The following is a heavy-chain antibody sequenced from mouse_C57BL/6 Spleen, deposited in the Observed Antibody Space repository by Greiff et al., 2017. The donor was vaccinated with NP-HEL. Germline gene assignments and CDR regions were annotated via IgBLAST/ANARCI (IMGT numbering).Heavy chain of an antibody. CDR3: ARSELRDWFAY. J-gene: IGHJ3*01. CDR1: GYTFTSYW. V-gene: IGHV1-61*01. CDR2: IYPSDSET. Sequence: QVQLQQPGAELVRPGSSVKLSCKASGYTFTSYWMDWVKQRPGQGLEWIGNIYPSDSETHYNQKFKDKATLTVDKSSSTAYMQLSSLTSEDSAVYYCARSELRDWFAYWGQGTLVTVSA. D-gene: IGHD1-1*01.